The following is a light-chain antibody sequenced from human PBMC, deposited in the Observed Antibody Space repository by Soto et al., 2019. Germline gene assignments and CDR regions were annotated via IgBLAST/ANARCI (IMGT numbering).Light chain of an antibody. CDR2: EVS. J-gene: IGLJ2*01. Sequence: QSVLTQPASVSGSPGQSITISCTGTSSDVGGYNYVSWYQQHPGKAPKLMIYEVSNRPSGVSNRFSGSKSGNTASLTLSGLPDEDEADYYCSSYTSSSTVVFGGGTKLTVL. CDR3: SSYTSSSTVV. V-gene: IGLV2-14*01. CDR1: SSDVGGYNY.